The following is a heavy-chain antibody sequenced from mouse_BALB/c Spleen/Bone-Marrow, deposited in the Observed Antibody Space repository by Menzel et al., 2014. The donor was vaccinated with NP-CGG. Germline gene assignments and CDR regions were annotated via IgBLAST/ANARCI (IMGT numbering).Heavy chain of an antibody. J-gene: IGHJ4*01. CDR2: ITNGGDNT. Sequence: EVHLVESGGGLVKPGGSLKLSCAASGFAFSRYDMSWVRQTPEKRLEWVAYITNGGDNTYYPDTMKGRFTISRDNAKNTLYLQMSSLKSEDTAMYYCIRHKNYYAMDYWGQGTSVTVSS. CDR1: GFAFSRYD. CDR3: IRHKNYYAMDY. V-gene: IGHV5-12-1*01.